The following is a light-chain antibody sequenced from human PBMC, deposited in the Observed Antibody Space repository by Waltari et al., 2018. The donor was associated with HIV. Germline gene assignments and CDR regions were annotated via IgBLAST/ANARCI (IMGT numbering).Light chain of an antibody. V-gene: IGKV4-1*01. J-gene: IGKJ2*01. CDR3: QQYYSTPHT. CDR2: WAS. Sequence: DIVMTQSPDSLAVYLGERATIHCKSSQSVLYSSNNKNYLAWYQQKPGQPPKLLIYWASTRESGVPDRFSGSGSGTDFTLTISSLQAEDVAVYYCQQYYSTPHTFGQGTKLEIK. CDR1: QSVLYSSNNKNY.